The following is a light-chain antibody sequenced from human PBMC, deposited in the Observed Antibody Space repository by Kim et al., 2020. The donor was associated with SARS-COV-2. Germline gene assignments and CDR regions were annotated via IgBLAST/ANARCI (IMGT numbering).Light chain of an antibody. Sequence: PSSVGDTLTITSRASEYVQKCLAWYQQIPGQVPQLLIEKASKLQSVVPARFSGSGSGTEFTLTITSLQPSDVATYYCQRYHTHSTFGQGTKVDIK. J-gene: IGKJ1*01. V-gene: IGKV1-5*03. CDR3: QRYHTHST. CDR1: EYVQKC. CDR2: KAS.